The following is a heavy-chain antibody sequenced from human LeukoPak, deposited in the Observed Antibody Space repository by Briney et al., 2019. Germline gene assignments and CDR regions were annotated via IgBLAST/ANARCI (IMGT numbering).Heavy chain of an antibody. J-gene: IGHJ4*02. D-gene: IGHD1-1*01. V-gene: IGHV3-23*01. CDR3: AKAPPYTKYFDY. CDR2: ISNSGDAT. CDR1: GFIFSNYA. Sequence: GGSLRLSCAGSGFIFSNYAMSWVRQAPGQGLEWVSTISNSGDATFYADAVKGRFTISRDDSKNTLYLQMYSLRAEDTAIYYCAKAPPYTKYFDYWGQGTLLTVSS.